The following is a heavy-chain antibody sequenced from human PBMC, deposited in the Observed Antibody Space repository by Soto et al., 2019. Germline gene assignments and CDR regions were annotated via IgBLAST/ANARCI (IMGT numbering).Heavy chain of an antibody. Sequence: SETLSVTCTVSGGSIISYYWSWIRQPPGKGLEWIGYIYYSGSTNYNPSLKSRVTISVDTSKNQFSLKLSSVTAADTAVYYCARSKRGYSGYDYFDYWAQRTLVPVSS. V-gene: IGHV4-59*01. D-gene: IGHD5-12*01. J-gene: IGHJ4*02. CDR3: ARSKRGYSGYDYFDY. CDR1: GGSIISYY. CDR2: IYYSGST.